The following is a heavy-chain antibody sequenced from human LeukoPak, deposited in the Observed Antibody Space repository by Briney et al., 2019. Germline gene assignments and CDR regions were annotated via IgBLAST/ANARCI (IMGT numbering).Heavy chain of an antibody. D-gene: IGHD2-2*01. J-gene: IGHJ4*02. CDR2: ISYDGSNK. Sequence: GSLRLSCAASGFTFSSYAMHWVRQAPGKGLEWVAVISYDGSNKYYADSVKGRFTISRDNSKNTLYLQMNSLRAEDTAVYYCARYMRKREYQLPYFDYWGQGTLVTVSS. CDR3: ARYMRKREYQLPYFDY. V-gene: IGHV3-30-3*01. CDR1: GFTFSSYA.